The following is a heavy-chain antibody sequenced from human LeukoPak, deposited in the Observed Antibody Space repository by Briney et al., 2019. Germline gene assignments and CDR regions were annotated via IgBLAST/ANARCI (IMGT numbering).Heavy chain of an antibody. D-gene: IGHD3-22*01. CDR3: ARGTYFYDSSGYYVGY. CDR2: ISAYNGNT. V-gene: IGHV1-18*01. J-gene: IGHJ4*02. Sequence: ASVKVSCKASGYTFTSYGISWVRQAPGQGLEWMGWISAYNGNTNYAQKFQGRVTMTRDTSISTAYMELSRLRSDDTAVYYCARGTYFYDSSGYYVGYWGQGTLVTVSS. CDR1: GYTFTSYG.